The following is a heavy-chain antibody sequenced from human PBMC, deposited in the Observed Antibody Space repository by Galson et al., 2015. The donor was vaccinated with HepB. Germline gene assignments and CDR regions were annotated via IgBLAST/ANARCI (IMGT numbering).Heavy chain of an antibody. CDR2: ISAYNGNT. D-gene: IGHD5-24*01. CDR1: GYTFTSYG. J-gene: IGHJ4*02. V-gene: IGHV1-18*01. Sequence: SVKVSCKASGYTFTSYGISWVRQAPGQGLEWMGRISAYNGNTNYAQKLQGRDTMTTDTSTSTAYMELRSLRSDDTAVYYCARDGGGWLQWVEYFDYWGQGTLVTVSS. CDR3: ARDGGGWLQWVEYFDY.